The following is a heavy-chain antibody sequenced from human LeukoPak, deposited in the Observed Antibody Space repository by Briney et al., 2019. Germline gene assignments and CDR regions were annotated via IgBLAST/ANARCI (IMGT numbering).Heavy chain of an antibody. V-gene: IGHV4-59*08. CDR1: GGSISSYY. J-gene: IGHJ3*02. D-gene: IGHD6-19*01. Sequence: SEALSLTCTASGGSISSYYWSWIRQPPGKGLEWIGYIYYSGSTNYNPSLKSRVTISVDTSKNQFSLKLSSVTAADTAVYYCAKAQVSSGWYDIWGQGTMVTVSS. CDR3: AKAQVSSGWYDI. CDR2: IYYSGST.